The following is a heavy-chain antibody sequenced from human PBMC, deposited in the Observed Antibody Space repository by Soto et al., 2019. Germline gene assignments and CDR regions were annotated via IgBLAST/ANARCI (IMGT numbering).Heavy chain of an antibody. D-gene: IGHD3-16*01. J-gene: IGHJ4*02. V-gene: IGHV4-39*01. CDR3: ARHGHWAPLDD. CDR1: GGSIDSSDFY. CDR2: TSYRRNT. Sequence: QLQLQESGPGLVKPSETLSLTCSVSGGSIDSSDFYWVWISQPPGEGLEWIGSTSYRRNTYYNSSLRSRVTLSVDTSKNQFSLRLSSVTAADTAVYYCARHGHWAPLDDWGQGTLVTVSS.